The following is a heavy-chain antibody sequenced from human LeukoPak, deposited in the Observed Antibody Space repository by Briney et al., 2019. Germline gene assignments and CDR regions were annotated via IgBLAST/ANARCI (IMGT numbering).Heavy chain of an antibody. J-gene: IGHJ4*02. CDR3: ARGHYYFDY. V-gene: IGHV1-2*02. Sequence: ASVKVSCKASGYTFTGYNMHWVRQAPGQGLEWVGWINPNSGDTKYAQKFQGRVTMTRDTSISTAYMELSRLRSDDTAVYYCARGHYYFDYWGRGTLVTVSS. CDR1: GYTFTGYN. CDR2: INPNSGDT.